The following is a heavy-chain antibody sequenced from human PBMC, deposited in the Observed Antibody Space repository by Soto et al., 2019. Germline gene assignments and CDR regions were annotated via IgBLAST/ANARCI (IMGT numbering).Heavy chain of an antibody. Sequence: SVKVSCKASGGTFSSYAISCVRQAPGQGLEWMGGIIPIFGTANYAQKFQGRVTITADESTSTAYMELSSLRSEDTAVYYCARDVNDYGDYWSEAHNWFDPWGQGTLVTVSS. D-gene: IGHD4-17*01. J-gene: IGHJ5*02. CDR3: ARDVNDYGDYWSEAHNWFDP. V-gene: IGHV1-69*13. CDR2: IIPIFGTA. CDR1: GGTFSSYA.